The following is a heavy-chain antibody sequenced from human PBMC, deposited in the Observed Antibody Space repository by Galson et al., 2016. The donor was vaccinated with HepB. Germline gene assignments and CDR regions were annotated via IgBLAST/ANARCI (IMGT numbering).Heavy chain of an antibody. D-gene: IGHD7-27*01. CDR3: VKNPWGNDC. CDR2: ISANGGST. Sequence: SLRLSCAGSGFTFSSYIMHWVRQAPGKGLEYVSGISANGGSTYYADSVKGRFTISRDNSKNTLYLKMSSLRTEDTAVYYCVKNPWGNDCWGQGTRVTVSS. V-gene: IGHV3-64D*06. J-gene: IGHJ4*02. CDR1: GFTFSSYI.